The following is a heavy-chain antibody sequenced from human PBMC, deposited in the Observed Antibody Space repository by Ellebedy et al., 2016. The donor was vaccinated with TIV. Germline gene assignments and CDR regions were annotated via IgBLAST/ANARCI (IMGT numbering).Heavy chain of an antibody. J-gene: IGHJ4*02. D-gene: IGHD1-26*01. CDR2: INPNSGGT. Sequence: ASVKVSXXASGYTFIDYYIHWMRQAPGQGLEWMGWINPNSGGTNYAQKFQGRVTMTSETSISTAYMELSRLRSDDTAVYYCARDTVGATEEVFHYWGQGTLVTVSS. CDR3: ARDTVGATEEVFHY. V-gene: IGHV1-2*02. CDR1: GYTFIDYY.